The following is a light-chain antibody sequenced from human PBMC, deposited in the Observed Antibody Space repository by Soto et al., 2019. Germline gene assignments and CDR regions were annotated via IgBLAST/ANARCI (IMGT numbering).Light chain of an antibody. Sequence: DIQMTQSPSSLSASVGDRVTITCRASQSISSYLNWYQQKPGKAPKLLIYTASSLESGVPSRFSGSGSGTEFTLTISSLQPDDFATYYCQQCNSTPRTFGQGTKVEIK. J-gene: IGKJ1*01. CDR1: QSISSY. CDR3: QQCNSTPRT. V-gene: IGKV1-39*01. CDR2: TAS.